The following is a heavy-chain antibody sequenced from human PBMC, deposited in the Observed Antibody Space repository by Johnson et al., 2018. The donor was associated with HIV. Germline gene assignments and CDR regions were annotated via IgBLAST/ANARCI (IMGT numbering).Heavy chain of an antibody. V-gene: IGHV3-15*01. CDR1: GFTFSDAW. CDR3: TTGLYWNDAFDI. CDR2: VKSKTDGGTT. D-gene: IGHD1-1*01. Sequence: MQLVESGGGLVQPGGSLRLSCAASGFTFSDAWMNWVRQAPGKGLEWVGRVKSKTDGGTTDYAAPVKGRFTISRDGSKNTLYLQMNSLKTEDTAVYYCTTGLYWNDAFDIWGQGTMVTVFS. J-gene: IGHJ3*02.